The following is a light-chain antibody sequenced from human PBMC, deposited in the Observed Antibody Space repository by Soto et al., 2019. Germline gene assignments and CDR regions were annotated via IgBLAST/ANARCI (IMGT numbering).Light chain of an antibody. J-gene: IGLJ2*01. CDR3: SSYAGSNNFVV. CDR2: EVS. CDR1: SSDVGGYNY. Sequence: QSALTQPPSASGSPGQSVTISCTGTSSDVGGYNYVSWYQQHPGKAPKLMIYEVSKRPSGVPDRFSGSKSGNTASLTVSGLQAEDEADYYSSSYAGSNNFVVFGGGTKLTVL. V-gene: IGLV2-8*01.